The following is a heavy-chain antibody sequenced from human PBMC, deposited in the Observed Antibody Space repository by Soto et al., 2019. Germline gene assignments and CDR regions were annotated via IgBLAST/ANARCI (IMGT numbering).Heavy chain of an antibody. CDR2: ISEDGIYA. D-gene: IGHD1-26*01. V-gene: IGHV3-23*01. Sequence: SLRLSCTASGFIFNNYAMSWVRQAPGEGLEWVSSISEDGIYADYADSVKGRFTIFRDNSKNTLYVQMTGLRAEDTAVYYCAKEASPNTYYTLDFWGQGTMVTVSS. CDR1: GFIFNNYA. CDR3: AKEASPNTYYTLDF. J-gene: IGHJ3*01.